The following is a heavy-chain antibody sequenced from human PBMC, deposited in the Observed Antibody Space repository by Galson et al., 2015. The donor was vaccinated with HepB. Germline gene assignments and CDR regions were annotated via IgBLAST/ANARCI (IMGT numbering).Heavy chain of an antibody. CDR1: GFSFSTYA. V-gene: IGHV3-23*01. Sequence: SLRLSCAAFGFSFSTYAMSWVRQAPGKGLEWVSTIVGDGSNTYYADSVKGRFTISRDKPKNSLFLLMNSLRAEDTAVYYCAKGWSRSDYWGQGTLVTVSS. CDR2: IVGDGSNT. J-gene: IGHJ4*02. D-gene: IGHD3-3*01. CDR3: AKGWSRSDY.